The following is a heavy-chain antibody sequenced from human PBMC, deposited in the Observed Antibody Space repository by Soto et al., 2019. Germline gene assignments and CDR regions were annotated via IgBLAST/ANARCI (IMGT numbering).Heavy chain of an antibody. Sequence: TLSLTCTVSGGSISSYYWSWIRQPPGKGLEWIGYIYYSGSTNYNPSLKSRVTISVDTSKNQFSLKLSSVTAADTAVYYCAMGSRRYYFDYWGQGTLVTVSS. V-gene: IGHV4-59*07. CDR1: GGSISSYY. CDR2: IYYSGST. D-gene: IGHD3-16*01. CDR3: AMGSRRYYFDY. J-gene: IGHJ4*02.